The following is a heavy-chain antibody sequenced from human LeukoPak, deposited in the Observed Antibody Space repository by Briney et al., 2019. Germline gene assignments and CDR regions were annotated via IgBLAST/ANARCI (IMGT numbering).Heavy chain of an antibody. CDR3: ARGGPRYCSTTRCLYFDS. CDR2: IYNSGST. CDR1: GFTFSDYY. V-gene: IGHV4-30-4*08. Sequence: LRLSCAASGFTFSDYYMSWIRQAPGKGLEWIGYIYNSGSTFYNPSLKSRLTISLDMSKNQFSLKLSSVTAADTAVYSCARGGPRYCSTTRCLYFDSWGQGTLVTVSS. J-gene: IGHJ4*02. D-gene: IGHD2-2*01.